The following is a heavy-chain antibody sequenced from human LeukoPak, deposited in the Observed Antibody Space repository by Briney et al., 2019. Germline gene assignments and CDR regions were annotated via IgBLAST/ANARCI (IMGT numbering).Heavy chain of an antibody. CDR2: ISWDGGST. Sequence: GGSLRLSCAASGFTFDDYTMHWVRQAPGKGLEWVSLISWDGGSTYYADSVKGRFTISRDNSKNTLYLQMNSLRAEDTAVYYCAKVPPTVVVLYYFDYWGQGTLVTVSS. CDR3: AKVPPTVVVLYYFDY. D-gene: IGHD3-22*01. CDR1: GFTFDDYT. J-gene: IGHJ4*02. V-gene: IGHV3-43*01.